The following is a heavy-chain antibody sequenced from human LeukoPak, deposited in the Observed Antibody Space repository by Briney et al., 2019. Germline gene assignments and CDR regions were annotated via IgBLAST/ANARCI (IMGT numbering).Heavy chain of an antibody. D-gene: IGHD1-26*01. CDR1: GGSINGYF. CDR2: IYYSGST. J-gene: IGHJ4*02. CDR3: ARHGIVGGTNTDFDY. Sequence: SETLSLTCTVSGGSINGYFWSWIRQSPGKGLEWIGYIYYSGSTNYNPSLKSRVTISLDTSKKQFSLNLTSVTAADTAVYYCARHGIVGGTNTDFDYWGQGTLVTVSS. V-gene: IGHV4-59*08.